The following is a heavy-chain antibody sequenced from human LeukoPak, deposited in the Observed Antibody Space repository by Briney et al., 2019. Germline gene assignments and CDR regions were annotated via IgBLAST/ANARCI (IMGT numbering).Heavy chain of an antibody. Sequence: ASVKVSCKASGYTFTSYDINWVRQATGQGLEWMGWMNPNSGNTGYAQKFQGRVTMTRNTSISTAYMELSSLRSEDTAVYYCARYGVQAAQYYFDYWGQGTLVTVSS. D-gene: IGHD2-2*01. J-gene: IGHJ4*02. CDR3: ARYGVQAAQYYFDY. CDR2: MNPNSGNT. V-gene: IGHV1-8*01. CDR1: GYTFTSYD.